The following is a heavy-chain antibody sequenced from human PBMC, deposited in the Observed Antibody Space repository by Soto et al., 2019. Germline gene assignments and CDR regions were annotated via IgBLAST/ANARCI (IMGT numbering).Heavy chain of an antibody. Sequence: GGSLRLSCAASGFTFSSNYMNWVRQAPGKGLKWVSVIYTVDNTYYAASVKGRFTLSRDITKTTLYLQMNSMRAEDTAMYYCARGAPPPLGYFDYWGQGTLVTVSS. V-gene: IGHV3-53*01. CDR3: ARGAPPPLGYFDY. CDR2: IYTVDNT. D-gene: IGHD3-3*02. J-gene: IGHJ4*02. CDR1: GFTFSSNY.